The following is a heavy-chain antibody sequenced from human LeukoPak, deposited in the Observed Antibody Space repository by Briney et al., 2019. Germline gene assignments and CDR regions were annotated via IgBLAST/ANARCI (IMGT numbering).Heavy chain of an antibody. D-gene: IGHD3-3*01. CDR3: ARHDFWSGSAIDY. Sequence: GASVKVSCKASGYTFTSYDINWVRQATGQGLEWMGWMNPNSGNTGYAQKFQGRVTMTRDTSISTAYMELTRLRSDDTAVYYCARHDFWSGSAIDYWGQGTLVTVSS. CDR2: MNPNSGNT. CDR1: GYTFTSYD. V-gene: IGHV1-8*01. J-gene: IGHJ4*02.